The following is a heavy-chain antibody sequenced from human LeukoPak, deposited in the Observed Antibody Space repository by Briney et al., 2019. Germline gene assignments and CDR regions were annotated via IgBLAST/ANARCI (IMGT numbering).Heavy chain of an antibody. CDR3: AKPPPSSYYYYYGMDV. V-gene: IGHV3-23*01. D-gene: IGHD6-13*01. Sequence: GGSLRLSCAAAGFTFSSYAMSWVRQAPGKGLEWVSAISGNGGSTYYADSVKGRFTISRDISKNTLYLQMNSLRAEDTAVYYCAKPPPSSYYYYYGMDVWGQGTTVTVSS. CDR1: GFTFSSYA. J-gene: IGHJ6*02. CDR2: ISGNGGST.